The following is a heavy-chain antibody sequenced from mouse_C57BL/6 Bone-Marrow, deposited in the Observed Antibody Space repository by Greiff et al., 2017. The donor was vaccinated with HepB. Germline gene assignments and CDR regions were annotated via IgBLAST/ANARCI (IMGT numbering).Heavy chain of an antibody. J-gene: IGHJ3*01. CDR2: IYPGNSDT. V-gene: IGHV1-5*01. CDR3: TRERAYYYGSRGFAY. Sequence: VHVKQSGTVLARPGASVKMSCKTSGYTFTSYWMHWVKQRPGQGLEWIGAIYPGNSDTSYNQKFKGKAKLTAVTSASTAYMELSSLTNEDSAVYYCTRERAYYYGSRGFAYWGQGTLVTVSA. D-gene: IGHD1-1*01. CDR1: GYTFTSYW.